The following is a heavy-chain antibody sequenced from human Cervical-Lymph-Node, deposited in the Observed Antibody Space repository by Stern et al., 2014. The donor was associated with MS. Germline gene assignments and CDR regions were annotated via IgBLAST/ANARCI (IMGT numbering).Heavy chain of an antibody. CDR3: ARDTSSPERSDW. CDR1: GFTVSRDY. J-gene: IGHJ4*02. D-gene: IGHD1-1*01. V-gene: IGHV3-53*01. CDR2: ITNVGTT. Sequence: EVHLVEFGGGVIQPGGSLRLSCTASGFTVSRDYMTWVRQAPGKGLEWVSLITNVGTTFYTDSVKGRFTISRDDSKNTVYLHMTSLRAEDTAMYYCARDTSSPERSDWWGQGTLVTVSS.